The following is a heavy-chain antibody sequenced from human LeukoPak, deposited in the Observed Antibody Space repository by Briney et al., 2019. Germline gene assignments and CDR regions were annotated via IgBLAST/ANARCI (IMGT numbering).Heavy chain of an antibody. J-gene: IGHJ4*02. V-gene: IGHV3-23*01. CDR1: GFSFSIYA. D-gene: IGHD6-13*01. CDR2: IRGSGAIT. CDR3: AKDRGSWFALFDS. Sequence: GGPLRLSCTASGFSFSIYALSWVRQAPGKGLEWVSGIRGSGAITYYADSVKGRFTISRDNSKSTLFLHMNSLRAEDTAVYYCAKDRGSWFALFDSWGQGTLVTVSS.